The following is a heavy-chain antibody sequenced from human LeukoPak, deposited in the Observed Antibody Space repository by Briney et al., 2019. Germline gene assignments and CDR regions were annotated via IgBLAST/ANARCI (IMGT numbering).Heavy chain of an antibody. Sequence: SVKVSCEASGGTFSSYTISWVRQAPGQGLEWMGRIIPILGIANYAQKLQGRVTITADKSTSRAYMELSSLRSEDTAVYYCARGYSGYDFGYWGQGTLVTVCS. CDR2: IIPILGIA. CDR1: GGTFSSYT. V-gene: IGHV1-69*02. J-gene: IGHJ4*02. CDR3: ARGYSGYDFGY. D-gene: IGHD5-12*01.